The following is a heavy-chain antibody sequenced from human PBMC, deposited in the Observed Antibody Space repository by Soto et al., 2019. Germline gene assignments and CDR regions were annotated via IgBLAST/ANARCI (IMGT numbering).Heavy chain of an antibody. Sequence: ASVKVSCKASGYTFTSYGISWVRQAPGQGLEWMGWISAYNGNTNYAQKLQGRVTMTTDTSTSTAYMELRSLSSDDTAVYYCSRDNARQLRYFDWLEYYYYYYYMDVWGKGTTVTVSS. CDR3: SRDNARQLRYFDWLEYYYYYYYMDV. J-gene: IGHJ6*03. CDR1: GYTFTSYG. CDR2: ISAYNGNT. V-gene: IGHV1-18*01. D-gene: IGHD3-9*01.